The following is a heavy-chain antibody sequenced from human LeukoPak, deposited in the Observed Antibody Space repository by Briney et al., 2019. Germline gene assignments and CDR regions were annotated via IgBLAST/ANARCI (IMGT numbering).Heavy chain of an antibody. Sequence: SETLSLTCTVSGGSISSYYWGWIRQPPGKGLEWIGSIYYSGSTYYNPSLKSRVTISVDTSKNQFSLKLSSVTAADTAVYYCARASGGTGEFDYWGQGTLVTVSS. CDR3: ARASGGTGEFDY. CDR2: IYYSGST. CDR1: GGSISSYY. D-gene: IGHD7-27*01. V-gene: IGHV4-39*07. J-gene: IGHJ4*02.